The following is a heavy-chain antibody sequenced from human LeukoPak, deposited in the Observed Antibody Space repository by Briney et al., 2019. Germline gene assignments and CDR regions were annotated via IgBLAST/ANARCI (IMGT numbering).Heavy chain of an antibody. CDR2: ISHEGSNQ. D-gene: IGHD6-19*01. Sequence: GESLRLSCAASGFSFGSYGIHWVRQAPGKGLEWVTVISHEGSNQYYADSVKGRFTISRDNSKNMVYLQMNSLRTEDTAVYYCARTREQWQVLDYWGQGTLVTVSS. CDR3: ARTREQWQVLDY. J-gene: IGHJ4*02. V-gene: IGHV3-30*03. CDR1: GFSFGSYG.